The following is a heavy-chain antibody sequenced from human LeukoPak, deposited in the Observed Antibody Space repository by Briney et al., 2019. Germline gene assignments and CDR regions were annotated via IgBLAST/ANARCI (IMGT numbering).Heavy chain of an antibody. CDR1: GGSISSYY. CDR3: ARLDNSGYDYDY. Sequence: PSETLSLTCTVSGGSISSYYWSWIRQPPGKGLGWMGYIYYSGSTNYNPSLKSRVTISVDTSKNQFSLTLSSVPAADTAVYYCARLDNSGYDYDYWGQGTLVTVSS. CDR2: IYYSGST. V-gene: IGHV4-59*08. J-gene: IGHJ4*02. D-gene: IGHD5-12*01.